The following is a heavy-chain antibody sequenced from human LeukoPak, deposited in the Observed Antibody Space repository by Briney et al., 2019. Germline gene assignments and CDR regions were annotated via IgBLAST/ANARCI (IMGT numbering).Heavy chain of an antibody. Sequence: ASVKVSCKASGYTFTGYYMHWVRQAPGQRLEWMGWINPNSGGTNYAQKFQGWVTMTRDTSISTAYMELSRLRSDDTAVYYCASTLYCSSTSCRDPHQSWGQGTLVTVSS. CDR1: GYTFTGYY. J-gene: IGHJ4*02. CDR3: ASTLYCSSTSCRDPHQS. V-gene: IGHV1-2*04. CDR2: INPNSGGT. D-gene: IGHD2-2*01.